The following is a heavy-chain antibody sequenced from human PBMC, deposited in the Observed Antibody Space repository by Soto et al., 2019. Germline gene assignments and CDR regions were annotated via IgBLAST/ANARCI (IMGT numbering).Heavy chain of an antibody. Sequence: SETLSLTCTVSGDSISSYYWSWIRQPPGKGLEWIGYIHDSGRTNHNPSLKSRVTISVDTSKRQFSLKLSSVTAADTAVYYCARVGRSGYYDAFDIWGQGTMVTVSS. V-gene: IGHV4-59*01. D-gene: IGHD3-3*01. J-gene: IGHJ3*02. CDR2: IHDSGRT. CDR1: GDSISSYY. CDR3: ARVGRSGYYDAFDI.